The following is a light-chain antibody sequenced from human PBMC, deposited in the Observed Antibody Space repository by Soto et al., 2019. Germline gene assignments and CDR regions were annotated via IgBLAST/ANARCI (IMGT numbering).Light chain of an antibody. Sequence: EIVMTQSPATLSVSPGERATLSCRASQSVSSNLAWYQQKPGQAPRLLIYGASTRATGIPARFSGSGSGTEFTLPISSLQSEDFAVYYCKQYNNWPITFGPGTKVDIK. CDR3: KQYNNWPIT. J-gene: IGKJ3*01. V-gene: IGKV3-15*01. CDR1: QSVSSN. CDR2: GAS.